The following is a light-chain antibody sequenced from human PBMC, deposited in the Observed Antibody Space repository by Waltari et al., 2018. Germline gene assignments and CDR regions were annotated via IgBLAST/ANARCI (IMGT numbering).Light chain of an antibody. CDR3: QQRSNSIT. J-gene: IGKJ3*01. Sequence: IVLTQSPAILSLSPGERATLSCRASQTVNNYFAWYQQKPCQAPRLISYDASNRAAGIPARFSGSGSGTDFTLTISSLEPEDFAVYYCQQRSNSITCGPGTKVEIK. V-gene: IGKV3-11*01. CDR1: QTVNNY. CDR2: DAS.